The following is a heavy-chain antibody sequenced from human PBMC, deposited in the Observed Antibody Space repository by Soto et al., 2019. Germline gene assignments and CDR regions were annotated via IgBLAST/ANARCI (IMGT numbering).Heavy chain of an antibody. J-gene: IGHJ5*02. Sequence: LETLSLTCTVSGGSVRDGSYYWAWLRQPPGKGLEWIGHIYHSGSTIYNPSLKSRDTISIDTSKSQFSLNLNSMTAADTAVYYCAGYNWNYYFDPWGQGTLVTVSS. D-gene: IGHD1-7*01. CDR1: GGSVRDGSYY. CDR2: IYHSGST. V-gene: IGHV4-61*01. CDR3: AGYNWNYYFDP.